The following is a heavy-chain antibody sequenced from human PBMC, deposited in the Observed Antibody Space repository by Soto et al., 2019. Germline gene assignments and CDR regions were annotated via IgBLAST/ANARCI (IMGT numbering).Heavy chain of an antibody. V-gene: IGHV1-69*01. Sequence: QVQLVQSGAEVKKPGSSVKVSCKASGGTFSSYAISWVRQAPGQGLEWMGGIIPIFGTANYAQKFQGRVTITADESTSTAYMELSSLRSEDTAVYYCARECSSTSCYNGAVYYYYGMDVRGQGTTVTVSS. CDR1: GGTFSSYA. J-gene: IGHJ6*02. D-gene: IGHD2-2*02. CDR2: IIPIFGTA. CDR3: ARECSSTSCYNGAVYYYYGMDV.